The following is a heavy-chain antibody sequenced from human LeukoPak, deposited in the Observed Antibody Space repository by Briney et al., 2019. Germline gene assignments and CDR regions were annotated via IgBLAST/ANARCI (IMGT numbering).Heavy chain of an antibody. CDR1: GFTFSSYG. V-gene: IGHV3-30*03. D-gene: IGHD3-22*01. Sequence: GGSLRLSCAASGFTFSSYGMHWVRQAPGKGLEWVAVISYDGSNKYYADSVKGRFTISRDNSKNTLYLQMNSLRAEDTAVYYCARGDSSGYFDYWGQGTLVTVSS. CDR3: ARGDSSGYFDY. J-gene: IGHJ4*02. CDR2: ISYDGSNK.